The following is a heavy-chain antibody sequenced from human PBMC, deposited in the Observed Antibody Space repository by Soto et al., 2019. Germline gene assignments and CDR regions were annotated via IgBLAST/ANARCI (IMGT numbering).Heavy chain of an antibody. CDR3: ARRDISGFPDY. V-gene: IGHV5-51*01. CDR1: GYSFTNYW. J-gene: IGHJ4*02. D-gene: IGHD6-19*01. CDR2: IYPADSDT. Sequence: PGASLKISCKGSGYSFTNYWIGWVRQLPGKGLEWMGIIYPADSDTRYSPSFQGHITMSADKSISTAYLQWTSLRASDTAMYDCARRDISGFPDYWGQGTLGTVSS.